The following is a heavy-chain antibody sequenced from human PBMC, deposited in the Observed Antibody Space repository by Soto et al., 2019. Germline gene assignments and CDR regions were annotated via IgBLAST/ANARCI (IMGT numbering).Heavy chain of an antibody. CDR1: AFTFSSYA. V-gene: IGHV3-23*01. CDR3: GKAMVAAAGTGAFDI. CDR2: ISAGGDST. J-gene: IGHJ3*02. Sequence: EVQLLESGGGLVQPGGSLRLSCAASAFTFSSYAMTWVRQAPGKGLDWVSAISAGGDSTNYADSVQGRFTISRDNSKNTLYLQMNSLRAEDTAVYYCGKAMVAAAGTGAFDIWGQGTMVTVSS. D-gene: IGHD6-13*01.